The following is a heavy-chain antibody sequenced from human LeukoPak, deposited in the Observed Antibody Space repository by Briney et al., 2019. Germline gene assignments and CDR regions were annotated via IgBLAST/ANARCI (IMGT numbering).Heavy chain of an antibody. CDR2: MNPNSGNT. CDR3: ARGRGYDFWSNYYTFDY. Sequence: ASVKVSCKASGYTFISYDINWVRQATGQGPEWMGWMNPNSGNTAYAQKFQGRVTMTKNTSISTAYMELSSLRPEDTAVYYCARGRGYDFWSNYYTFDYWGQGTLVTVSS. V-gene: IGHV1-8*01. CDR1: GYTFISYD. D-gene: IGHD3-3*01. J-gene: IGHJ4*02.